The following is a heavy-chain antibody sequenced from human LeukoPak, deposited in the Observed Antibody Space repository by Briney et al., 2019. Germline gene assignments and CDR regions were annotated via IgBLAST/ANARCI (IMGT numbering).Heavy chain of an antibody. CDR3: ARDPGTTSDPSEEDWFDP. Sequence: ASVNVSCKASGGTFSSYAISWVRQAPGQGLEWMGGIIPIFGTANYAQKFQGRVTITADESTSTAYMELSSLRSEDTAVYYCARDPGTTSDPSEEDWFDPWGQGTLVTVSS. D-gene: IGHD4-17*01. CDR1: GGTFSSYA. CDR2: IIPIFGTA. J-gene: IGHJ5*02. V-gene: IGHV1-69*13.